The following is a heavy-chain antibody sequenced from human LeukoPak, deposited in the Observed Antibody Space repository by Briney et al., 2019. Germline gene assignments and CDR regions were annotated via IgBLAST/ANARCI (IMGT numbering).Heavy chain of an antibody. Sequence: PGGSLRLSCAASGFTFSSYGMHWVRQAPGKGLEWVAVIWYDGSNKYYADSVKGRFTISRDNSKNTLYLQMNSLRAEDTAVYYCAGGSVAGNFFDYWGQGTLVTVSS. CDR3: AGGSVAGNFFDY. CDR2: IWYDGSNK. D-gene: IGHD6-19*01. J-gene: IGHJ4*02. CDR1: GFTFSSYG. V-gene: IGHV3-33*01.